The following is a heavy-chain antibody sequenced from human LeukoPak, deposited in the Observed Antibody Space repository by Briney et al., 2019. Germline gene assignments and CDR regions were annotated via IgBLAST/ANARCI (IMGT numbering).Heavy chain of an antibody. CDR3: ARDPLAARRAFAI. Sequence: SETLSLTCTVSGGSISSSSYYWGWIRQPPGKGLEWIGSIYYSGSTYYNPSLKSRVTISVDTSKNQFSLKLSSVTAADTAVYYCARDPLAARRAFAIWGQGTMVTVSS. D-gene: IGHD6-6*01. CDR1: GGSISSSSYY. V-gene: IGHV4-39*07. CDR2: IYYSGST. J-gene: IGHJ3*02.